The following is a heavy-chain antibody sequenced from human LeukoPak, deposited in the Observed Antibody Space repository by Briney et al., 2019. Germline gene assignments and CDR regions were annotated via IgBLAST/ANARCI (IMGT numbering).Heavy chain of an antibody. CDR3: ARDTKYSSSWSYFDY. CDR1: GVSISPYY. Sequence: SETLSLTCAVSGVSISPYYWAWIRQPPGKGLEWIGRIYTSGSTNCSPSLKSRVTMSVDMSKNQFSLKLSSVIAADTAVYYCARDTKYSSSWSYFDYWGQGTLVTVSS. V-gene: IGHV4-4*07. D-gene: IGHD6-13*01. J-gene: IGHJ4*02. CDR2: IYTSGST.